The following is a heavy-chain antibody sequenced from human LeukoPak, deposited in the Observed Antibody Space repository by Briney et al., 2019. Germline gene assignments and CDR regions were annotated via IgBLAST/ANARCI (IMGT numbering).Heavy chain of an antibody. CDR2: LDPEDGET. CDR1: GYTLTELS. CDR3: ATWGGLVVVSNWFDP. V-gene: IGHV1-24*01. J-gene: IGHJ5*02. D-gene: IGHD3-22*01. Sequence: GASVKVSCKVSGYTLTELSMHWVRQAPGKGLEWMGGLDPEDGETIYAQKFQGRVTMTEDTSTDTAYMELSSLRSEDTAVYYCATWGGLVVVSNWFDPWGQGTLVTVSS.